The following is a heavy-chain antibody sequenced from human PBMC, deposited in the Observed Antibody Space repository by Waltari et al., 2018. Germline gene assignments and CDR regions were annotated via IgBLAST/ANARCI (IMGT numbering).Heavy chain of an antibody. CDR3: ARARYCSSTSCPKGYYYGMDV. CDR2: ISSSGSTI. J-gene: IGHJ6*02. CDR1: GFTFSSYE. Sequence: EVQLVESGGGLVQPGGSLRLSCPASGFTFSSYELNRVRQAPGQGTEWVSYISSSGSTIYYADSVKGRFTISRDNAKNSLYLQMNSLRAEDTAVYYCARARYCSSTSCPKGYYYGMDVWGQGTTVTVSS. V-gene: IGHV3-48*03. D-gene: IGHD2-2*01.